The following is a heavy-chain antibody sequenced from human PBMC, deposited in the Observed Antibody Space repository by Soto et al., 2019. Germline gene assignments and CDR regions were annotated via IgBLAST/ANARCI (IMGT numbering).Heavy chain of an antibody. J-gene: IGHJ5*02. D-gene: IGHD3-10*01. V-gene: IGHV4-59*01. CDR3: ARRLNLGSFDH. CDR2: VYYRGSV. CDR1: GVSLTRYH. Sequence: SETLSLTCNVSGVSLTRYHWSWIRQPPGETREWIGFVYYRGSVSYNPALKGSAAISEDRSKNQYALRLTSVTAADTAVYYCARRLNLGSFDHWGQGTLVTVSS.